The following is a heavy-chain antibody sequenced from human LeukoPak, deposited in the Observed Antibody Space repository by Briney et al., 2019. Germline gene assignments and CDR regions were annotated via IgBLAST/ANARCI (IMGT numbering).Heavy chain of an antibody. Sequence: GASVKVSCKASGGTFSSYAISWMRQAPGQGLEWMGRIIPILGIANYAQKFQGRVTITADKSTSTAYMELSSLRSEDTAVYYCAAALGCSGGSCYDYWGQGTLVTVSS. V-gene: IGHV1-69*04. CDR2: IIPILGIA. J-gene: IGHJ4*02. CDR1: GGTFSSYA. D-gene: IGHD2-15*01. CDR3: AAALGCSGGSCYDY.